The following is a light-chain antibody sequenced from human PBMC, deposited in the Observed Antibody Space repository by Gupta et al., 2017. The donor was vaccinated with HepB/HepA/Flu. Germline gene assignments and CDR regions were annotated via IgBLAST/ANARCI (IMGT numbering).Light chain of an antibody. V-gene: IGLV3-25*03. J-gene: IGLJ1*01. Sequence: SPELTQPPSVSVSPGQTARITYSGGVLPNQYAYWYQQKPGQAPVLIVYKDTERPPGTPERFPGSSSGATVTLTISGVQAEDEADYYCQSADSSGTFYVFGTGTKVSIL. CDR1: VLPNQY. CDR2: KDT. CDR3: QSADSSGTFYV.